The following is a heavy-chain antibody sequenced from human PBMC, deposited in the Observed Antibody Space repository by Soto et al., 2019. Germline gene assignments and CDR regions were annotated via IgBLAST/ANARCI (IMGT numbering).Heavy chain of an antibody. Sequence: EVQLLESGGGVVHYGGSLRLSCAASGFSFSTYTMSWVRQAPGKGLEWVSGISGSGYTYYADAVRGRFTISSDNSKSRLYLQMDSLTAEDTAVYYCAALYDYIWGSYRQPPYSFDYWCQGTLVTVSS. V-gene: IGHV3-23*01. D-gene: IGHD3-16*02. CDR3: AALYDYIWGSYRQPPYSFDY. CDR1: GFSFSTYT. J-gene: IGHJ4*02. CDR2: ISGSGYT.